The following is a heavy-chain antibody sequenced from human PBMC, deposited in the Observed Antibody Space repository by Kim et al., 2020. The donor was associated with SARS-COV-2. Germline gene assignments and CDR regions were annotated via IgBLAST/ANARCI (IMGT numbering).Heavy chain of an antibody. CDR2: INPNSDNT. CDR3: ASGPSGWYDY. Sequence: ASVKVSCKASGYTFTSHDINWVRQAPGQGLEWMGWINPNSDNTGYAQKFQGRVTMTRNTAINTAYMEVTTLRSDDTAIYYCASGPSGWYDYWGQGTLVTVSS. V-gene: IGHV1-8*01. D-gene: IGHD6-19*01. CDR1: GYTFTSHD. J-gene: IGHJ4*02.